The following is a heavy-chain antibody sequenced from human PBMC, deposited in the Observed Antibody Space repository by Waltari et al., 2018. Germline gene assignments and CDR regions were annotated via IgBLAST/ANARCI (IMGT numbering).Heavy chain of an antibody. CDR1: GASISSFY. D-gene: IGHD3-9*01. J-gene: IGHJ4*02. V-gene: IGHV4-4*07. Sequence: QVQLQESGPGLVKPSETLFLTCTVSGASISSFYWSWIRQPAGKGLEWIGRIYTNGNTNFNPSLKSRVSMSVDTSKNQFSLKLNSVTAADTAVYYCARDHHYDILTGYYDYWGQGTLVTVSS. CDR3: ARDHHYDILTGYYDY. CDR2: IYTNGNT.